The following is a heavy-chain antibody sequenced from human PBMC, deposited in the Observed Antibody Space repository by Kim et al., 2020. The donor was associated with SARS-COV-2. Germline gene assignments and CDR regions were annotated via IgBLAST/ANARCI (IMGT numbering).Heavy chain of an antibody. D-gene: IGHD2-15*01. Sequence: SETLSLTCAVYGGSFSGYYWSWIRQPPGKGLEWIGEINHSGSTNYNPSLKSRVTISVDTSKNQFSLKLSSVTAADTAVYYCARVNYCSGGSCYGVTGDGYNYGAFDIWGQGTMVTVSS. CDR2: INHSGST. V-gene: IGHV4-34*01. CDR3: ARVNYCSGGSCYGVTGDGYNYGAFDI. J-gene: IGHJ3*02. CDR1: GGSFSGYY.